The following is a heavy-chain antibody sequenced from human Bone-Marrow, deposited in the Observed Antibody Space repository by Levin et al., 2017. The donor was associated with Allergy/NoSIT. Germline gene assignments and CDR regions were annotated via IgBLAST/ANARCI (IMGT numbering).Heavy chain of an antibody. V-gene: IGHV3-11*05. D-gene: IGHD5-12*01. CDR3: ARGRVATPLPFDF. CDR2: LSSTSSYT. CDR1: GFIFSDFY. Sequence: RAGGSLRLSCAASGFIFSDFYMTWIRQAPGKGLEWVAHLSSTSSYTSYADSVKGRFTISRDNAKSSLYLQLSSLRAEDTAVYYCARGRVATPLPFDFWGQGTLVTVSS. J-gene: IGHJ4*02.